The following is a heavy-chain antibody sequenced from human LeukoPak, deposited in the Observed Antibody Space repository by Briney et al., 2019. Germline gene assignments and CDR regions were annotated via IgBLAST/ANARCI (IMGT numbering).Heavy chain of an antibody. Sequence: GESLKISCAASGFTVSSNYMTWVRQAPGKGLEWVSVIYGGDNTHYADSVKGRFTISRDNSKNTLSLQMNSLRSEDTAVYYCARGPYNWNYPRGFLDYWGQGTLVTVSS. D-gene: IGHD1-7*01. CDR2: IYGGDNT. J-gene: IGHJ4*02. CDR1: GFTVSSNY. CDR3: ARGPYNWNYPRGFLDY. V-gene: IGHV3-66*01.